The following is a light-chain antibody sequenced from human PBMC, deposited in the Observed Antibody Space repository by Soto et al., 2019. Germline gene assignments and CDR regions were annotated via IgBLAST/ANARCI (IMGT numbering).Light chain of an antibody. V-gene: IGKV1-5*01. CDR3: QQYSSHRT. Sequence: DIQMTQTPSTLSASVGDRXTINCRASQNVNDYLAWYQQKPGNSPKVLIYDASTLESGVPSRFSGSGSGTEFTLTISGLQADDFATYYCQQYSSHRTFGQGTKVDIK. J-gene: IGKJ1*01. CDR1: QNVNDY. CDR2: DAS.